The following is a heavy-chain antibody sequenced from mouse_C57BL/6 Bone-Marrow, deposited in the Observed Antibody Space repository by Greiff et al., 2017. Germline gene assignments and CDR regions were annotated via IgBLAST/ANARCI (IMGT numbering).Heavy chain of an antibody. V-gene: IGHV1-64*01. Sequence: QVQLQQPGAELVKPGASVKLSCKASGYTFTSYWMPWVKQRPGQGLEWIGMIHPNSGSTNYNEKFKSKATLTVDKSSSTAYMQLSSLTSEDSAVYDCAREGDGYSYAMDYWGQGTSVTGSA. CDR2: IHPNSGST. D-gene: IGHD2-3*01. CDR3: AREGDGYSYAMDY. J-gene: IGHJ4*01. CDR1: GYTFTSYW.